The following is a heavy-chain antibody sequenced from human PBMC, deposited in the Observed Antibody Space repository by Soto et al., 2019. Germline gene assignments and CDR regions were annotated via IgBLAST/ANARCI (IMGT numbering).Heavy chain of an antibody. CDR2: IIPIFGTA. J-gene: IGHJ5*02. D-gene: IGHD6-13*01. CDR3: ERDISGSPIWWFDP. CDR1: GGTFSSYA. V-gene: IGHV1-69*13. Sequence: ASLKVSCKASGGTFSSYAISWVRQAPGQGLEWMGGIIPIFGTANYAQKFQGRVTITADESTSTAYMELSSLRSEDTAVYYCERDISGSPIWWFDPWRQGTLVTVSS.